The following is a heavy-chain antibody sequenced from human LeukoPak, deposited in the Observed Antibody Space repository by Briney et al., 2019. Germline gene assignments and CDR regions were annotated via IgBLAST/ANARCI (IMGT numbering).Heavy chain of an antibody. CDR2: IYYSGST. J-gene: IGHJ6*02. D-gene: IGHD4/OR15-4a*01. CDR3: ARATGCYPEEVMFLDV. V-gene: IGHV4-59*01. CDR1: GGSISSYY. Sequence: PSETLSLTCTVSGGSISSYYWSWIRQPPGKGLEWIGYIYYSGSTNYNPSLKSRVTISVDTSKNQFSLKLSSVTAADTAVYYCARATGCYPEEVMFLDVWGQGTTVTVFS.